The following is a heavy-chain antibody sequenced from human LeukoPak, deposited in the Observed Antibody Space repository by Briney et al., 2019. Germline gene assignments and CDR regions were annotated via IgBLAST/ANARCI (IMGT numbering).Heavy chain of an antibody. CDR1: GFTFSTYG. V-gene: IGHV3-23*01. D-gene: IGHD4-23*01. Sequence: GGSLRLSCATSGFTFSTYGMSWVRQAPGKGLEWVSAISGSGGSTYYADSVKGRFTISRDNAKNSLYLQMNSLRAEDTAVYYCARATATVVTPAFDYWGQGTLVTVSS. J-gene: IGHJ4*02. CDR3: ARATATVVTPAFDY. CDR2: ISGSGGST.